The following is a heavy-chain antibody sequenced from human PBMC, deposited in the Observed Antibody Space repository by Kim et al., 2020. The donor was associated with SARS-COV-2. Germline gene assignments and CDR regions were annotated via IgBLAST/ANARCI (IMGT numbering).Heavy chain of an antibody. J-gene: IGHJ3*02. D-gene: IGHD3-10*01. Sequence: ASVKVSCKASGYTFTSYAMHWVRQAPGQRLEWMGWINAGNGNTKYSQKFQGRVTITRDTSASTAYMELSSLRSEDTAVYYCAREGELLWFGELLYRRGAFDIWGQGTMVTVSS. CDR1: GYTFTSYA. V-gene: IGHV1-3*01. CDR2: INAGNGNT. CDR3: AREGELLWFGELLYRRGAFDI.